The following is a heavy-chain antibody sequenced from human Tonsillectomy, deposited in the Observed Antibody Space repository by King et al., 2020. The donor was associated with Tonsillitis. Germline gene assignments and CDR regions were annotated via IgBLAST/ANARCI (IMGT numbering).Heavy chain of an antibody. CDR2: IYSDGTST. J-gene: IGHJ4*02. CDR3: AKRGGDYGSGSYYQE. V-gene: IGHV3-23*03. Sequence: VQLVESGGGLVQPGGSLRLSCAASGLTFSSYAMTWVRQAPGKGLEWVSVIYSDGTSTYYADSVKGRFTISRDDSKSTLYLQMNSLRAEDTAVYYCAKRGGDYGSGSYYQEWGQGTLVTVSS. CDR1: GLTFSSYA. D-gene: IGHD3-10*01.